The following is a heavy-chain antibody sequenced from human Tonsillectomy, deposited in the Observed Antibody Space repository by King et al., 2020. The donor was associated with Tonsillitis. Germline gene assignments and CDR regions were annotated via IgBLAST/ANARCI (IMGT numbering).Heavy chain of an antibody. CDR2: IYTSGST. D-gene: IGHD3-16*01. CDR3: ATVTGYYYYMDV. Sequence: QLQESGPGLVKPSQTLSLTCTVSGGSISSGSYYWRWIRQPAGKGLEWIGRIYTSGSTNYNPSLKSRVTMSVDTSKNQFSLKLSSVTAADTAVYYCATVTGYYYYMDVWGKGTTVTVSS. V-gene: IGHV4-61*02. CDR1: GGSISSGSYY. J-gene: IGHJ6*03.